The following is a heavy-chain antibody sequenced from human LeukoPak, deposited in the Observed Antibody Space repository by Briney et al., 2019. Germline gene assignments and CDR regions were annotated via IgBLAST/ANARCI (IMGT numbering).Heavy chain of an antibody. D-gene: IGHD2-2*01. J-gene: IGHJ4*02. CDR3: ARGGAAAAFDY. CDR2: ISSSSSYI. V-gene: IGHV3-21*01. CDR1: GFTFSGYS. Sequence: GGSLRLSGAASGFTFSGYSMNWVRQAPGKGLEWVSSISSSSSYIYYADSVKGRFTISRGNAKNSLYLQMNSLRAEDTAVYYCARGGAAAAFDYWGQGTLVTVSS.